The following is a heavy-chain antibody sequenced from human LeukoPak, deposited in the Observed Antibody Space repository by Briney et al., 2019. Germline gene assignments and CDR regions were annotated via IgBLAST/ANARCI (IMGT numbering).Heavy chain of an antibody. CDR3: ARASSFTYYYDSRAFDI. Sequence: GASVKVSCKASGYTFTTYNINWVRQATGQGLEWMGSMNPNSGDTDYAQNFQGRVTVTRDTSISTAYMELSSLRSEDTAVYYCARASSFTYYYDSRAFDIWGQGTMVTVSS. J-gene: IGHJ3*02. V-gene: IGHV1-8*03. CDR2: MNPNSGDT. D-gene: IGHD3-22*01. CDR1: GYTFTTYN.